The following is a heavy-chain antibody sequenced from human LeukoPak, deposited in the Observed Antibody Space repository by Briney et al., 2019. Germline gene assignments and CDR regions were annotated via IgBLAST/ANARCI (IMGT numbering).Heavy chain of an antibody. CDR1: GYTFTSYG. CDR2: ISAYNGNT. J-gene: IGHJ4*02. D-gene: IGHD3-9*01. V-gene: IGHV1-18*01. Sequence: GASVKVSCKASGYTFTSYGISWVRQAPGQGLEWMGWISAYNGNTNYAQKLQGRVTMTTDTSTSTAYMELRSLRSDDTAVYYCARGLGKTYYDILTGYYPGYWGQGTLVTVSS. CDR3: ARGLGKTYYDILTGYYPGY.